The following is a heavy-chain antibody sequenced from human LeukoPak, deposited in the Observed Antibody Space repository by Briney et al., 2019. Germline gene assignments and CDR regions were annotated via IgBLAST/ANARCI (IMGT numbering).Heavy chain of an antibody. Sequence: ASVKVSCKASGYTFTSYGISWVRQAPGQGLEWMGWISAYNGNTNYAQKLQGRVTMTTDTSTSTAYMELRSLRSDDTAVYYCATDMQAVAGTSAFDIWGQGTMVTVSS. V-gene: IGHV1-18*01. J-gene: IGHJ3*02. CDR1: GYTFTSYG. D-gene: IGHD6-19*01. CDR2: ISAYNGNT. CDR3: ATDMQAVAGTSAFDI.